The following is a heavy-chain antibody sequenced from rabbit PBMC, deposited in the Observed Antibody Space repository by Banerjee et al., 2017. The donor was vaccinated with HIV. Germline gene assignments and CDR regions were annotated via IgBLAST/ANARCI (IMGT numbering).Heavy chain of an antibody. Sequence: QEQLVESGGGLVQPGGTLTLTCKASGIDFSSYSMCWVRQAPGKGLELIACIYTSSGSTWYASWVNGRFTISKTSSTTVTLQMTSLTAADTATYFCARDYAGYSGYGYATFNLWGPGTLVTVS. V-gene: IGHV1S43*01. CDR2: IYTSSGST. CDR3: ARDYAGYSGYGYATFNL. J-gene: IGHJ4*01. D-gene: IGHD6-1*01. CDR1: GIDFSSYS.